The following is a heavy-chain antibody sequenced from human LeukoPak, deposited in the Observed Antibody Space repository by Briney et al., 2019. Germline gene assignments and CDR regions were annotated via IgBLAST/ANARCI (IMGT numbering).Heavy chain of an antibody. V-gene: IGHV4-34*01. Sequence: PSETLSLTCAVYGGSFSGYYWSWIRQPPGKWLEWIGEINHSGSTNYNPSLKSRVTISVDTSKNQFSLKLSSVTAADTAVYYCARRGKRYYYDSSGYYSYTTQRLSAIDYWGQGTLVIVSS. CDR2: INHSGST. CDR1: GGSFSGYY. J-gene: IGHJ4*02. CDR3: ARRGKRYYYDSSGYYSYTTQRLSAIDY. D-gene: IGHD3-22*01.